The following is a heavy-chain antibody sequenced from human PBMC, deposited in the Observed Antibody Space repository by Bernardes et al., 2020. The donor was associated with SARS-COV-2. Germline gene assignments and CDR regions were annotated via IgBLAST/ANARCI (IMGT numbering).Heavy chain of an antibody. CDR1: GYTFTGYY. CDR3: ARGGRGSGSYYSGYYYYYGMDV. D-gene: IGHD3-10*01. J-gene: IGHJ6*02. CDR2: LNPNSGGT. V-gene: IGHV1-2*04. Sequence: ASVKVSCKASGYTFTGYYMHWVRQAPGQGLEWMGWLNPNSGGTNNAQKFQGWVTMTRETSISTAYMELSRLRSDDTAVYYCARGGRGSGSYYSGYYYYYGMDVWGQGTTVTVSS.